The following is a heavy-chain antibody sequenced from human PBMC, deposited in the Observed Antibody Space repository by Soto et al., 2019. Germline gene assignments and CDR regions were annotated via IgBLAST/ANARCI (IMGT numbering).Heavy chain of an antibody. CDR2: IYYSGRT. J-gene: IGHJ5*02. D-gene: IGHD6-6*01. CDR1: VGSISSGGYY. Sequence: TLSLTFPVSVGSISSGGYYWSWIRQHPGKGLEWIGYIYYSGRTYYNPSLHSRVSIAVDTTENQFSLKLTSVTAADTSVYYCARGSFSSSSSWFDPWGRGTLVTVSS. V-gene: IGHV4-31*03. CDR3: ARGSFSSSSSWFDP.